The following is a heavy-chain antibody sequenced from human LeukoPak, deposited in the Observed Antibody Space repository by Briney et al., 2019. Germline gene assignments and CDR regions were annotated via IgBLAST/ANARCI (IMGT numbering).Heavy chain of an antibody. D-gene: IGHD3-10*01. J-gene: IGHJ4*02. V-gene: IGHV4-34*01. Sequence: PSETLSLTCAVYGGSFSGYYWSWIRQPPGKGLEWIGEINHSGSTNYNPSLKSRVTISVDTSKNQFSLKLSSVTAADTAVYYCARVGRFGGLFRTTYYFDYWGQGTLVTVSS. CDR1: GGSFSGYY. CDR3: ARVGRFGGLFRTTYYFDY. CDR2: INHSGST.